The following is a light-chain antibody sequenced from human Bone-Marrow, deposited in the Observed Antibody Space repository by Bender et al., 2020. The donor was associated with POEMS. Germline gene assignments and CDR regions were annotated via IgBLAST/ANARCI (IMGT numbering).Light chain of an antibody. CDR1: SRDVGSYDL. J-gene: IGLJ2*01. Sequence: QSALTQPASVSGSPGQSITISCTGTSRDVGSYDLVSWYQQHPGKAPKLMIYEVTKRPSGVSDRFSGSKSGNTASLTISGLQAEDEANYHCSSYTGSSSVIFGGGTNLTVL. CDR3: SSYTGSSSVI. CDR2: EVT. V-gene: IGLV2-23*02.